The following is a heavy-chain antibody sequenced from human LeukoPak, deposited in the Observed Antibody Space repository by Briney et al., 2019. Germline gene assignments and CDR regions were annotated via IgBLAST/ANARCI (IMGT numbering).Heavy chain of an antibody. CDR3: ARDSRSSGSRESFYYFDY. V-gene: IGHV1-69*13. CDR2: IIPIFGTA. Sequence: SVKVSCKASGGTLSSYAISWVRQAPGQGLEWMGGIIPIFGTANYAQKFQGRVTITADESTSTAYMELSSLRSEDTAVYYCARDSRSSGSRESFYYFDYWGQGTLVTVSS. CDR1: GGTLSSYA. J-gene: IGHJ4*02. D-gene: IGHD6-19*01.